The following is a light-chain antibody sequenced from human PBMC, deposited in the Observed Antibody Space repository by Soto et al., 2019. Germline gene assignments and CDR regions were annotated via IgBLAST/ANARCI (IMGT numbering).Light chain of an antibody. CDR3: AAWDDSLNVV. CDR2: RSD. V-gene: IGLV1-44*01. J-gene: IGLJ2*01. CDR1: SSNIGSNT. Sequence: QSVLTQPPSASGTPGQRVTISCSGSSSNIGSNTVNWYQQLPGTAPKLLIYRSDQRPSGVPDRFSGSKSATSASLAISGLQSDDEADYYCAAWDDSLNVVFGGGTKVTVL.